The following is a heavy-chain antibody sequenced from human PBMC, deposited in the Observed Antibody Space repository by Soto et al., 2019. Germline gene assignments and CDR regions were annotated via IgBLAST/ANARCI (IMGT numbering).Heavy chain of an antibody. CDR1: GFTFSSYA. D-gene: IGHD6-19*01. V-gene: IGHV3-23*01. J-gene: IGHJ6*02. CDR3: AKGRGSSGWYPPYYHYYGMDV. CDR2: ISGSGGST. Sequence: TGVSLRLSCAASGFTFSSYAMSWVRQAPGKGLEWVSAISGSGGSTYYADSVKGRFTISRDNSKNTLYLQMNSLRAEDTAVYYCAKGRGSSGWYPPYYHYYGMDVWGQGTTVTVSS.